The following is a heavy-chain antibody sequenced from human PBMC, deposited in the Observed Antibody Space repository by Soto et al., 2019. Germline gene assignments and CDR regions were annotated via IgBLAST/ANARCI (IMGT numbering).Heavy chain of an antibody. J-gene: IGHJ4*01. Sequence: EVQLQESGGGLVQPGGSLRLSCAASGITIRNYPMSWVRQAPGKGLDWVSGISGSGDRTYYADSAKGRFTISKDFSKNSLSLQLDSLKVEDTAVYFWVKDDGRNPSTEPHWGHGTLVTVSS. CDR1: GITIRNYP. CDR3: VKDDGRNPSTEPH. CDR2: ISGSGDRT. D-gene: IGHD4-17*01. V-gene: IGHV3-23*01.